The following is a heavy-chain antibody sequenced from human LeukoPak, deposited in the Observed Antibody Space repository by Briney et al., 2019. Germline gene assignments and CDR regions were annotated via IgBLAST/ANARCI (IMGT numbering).Heavy chain of an antibody. J-gene: IGHJ4*02. V-gene: IGHV3-30*02. CDR3: AKEVEAAAGTLFDY. CDR2: IRYDGSNK. Sequence: GGSLRLSCAASGFTFSSYGMHWVRQAPGKGLEWVAFIRYDGSNKYYADSVKGRFTISRDNSKNTLYLQMNSLRAEDTAVYYCAKEVEAAAGTLFDYWGQGTLVTVSS. CDR1: GFTFSSYG. D-gene: IGHD6-13*01.